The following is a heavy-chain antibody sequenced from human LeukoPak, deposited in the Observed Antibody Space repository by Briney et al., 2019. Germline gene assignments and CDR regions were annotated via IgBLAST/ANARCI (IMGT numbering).Heavy chain of an antibody. Sequence: PGGSLRLSCAASGFTLSRYWVHWVRRAPGKGLVWVSRINSDGSTTTYADSVEGRFTISRDNAKNTLYLQMNSLRAADTAVYFCARPMSIATAGDYYYGLDVWGQGTTVTVSS. CDR3: ARPMSIATAGDYYYGLDV. J-gene: IGHJ6*02. V-gene: IGHV3-74*01. CDR2: INSDGSTT. D-gene: IGHD6-13*01. CDR1: GFTLSRYW.